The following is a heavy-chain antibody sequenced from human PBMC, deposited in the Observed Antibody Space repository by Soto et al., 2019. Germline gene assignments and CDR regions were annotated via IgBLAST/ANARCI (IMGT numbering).Heavy chain of an antibody. V-gene: IGHV3-11*01. J-gene: IGHJ4*02. D-gene: IGHD3-22*01. CDR2: ISSSGNII. Sequence: QVQLVESGGGLVKTGGSLRIVCEASGFTFSDYYMCWVRQAPGKGLEWVSYISSSGNIIYYADSVKGRFTISRDNAKNSVYPQMNSLTAQDTALYFCAKMSSENYYDPVFSWGQGTLVTVSS. CDR1: GFTFSDYY. CDR3: AKMSSENYYDPVFS.